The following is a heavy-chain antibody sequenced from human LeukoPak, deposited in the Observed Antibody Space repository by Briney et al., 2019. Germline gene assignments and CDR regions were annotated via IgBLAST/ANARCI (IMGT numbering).Heavy chain of an antibody. CDR2: ISAYNGNT. J-gene: IGHJ5*02. CDR1: GYTFTSYG. Sequence: ASVKVSCKASGYTFTSYGISWVRQAPGQGLEWMGWISAYNGNTNYAQKLQGRVTMTTDTSTSTAYMELRSLRSDDTAVYYCARDWGQRHDYGGNPNWFDPWGQGTLVTVSS. V-gene: IGHV1-18*01. D-gene: IGHD4-23*01. CDR3: ARDWGQRHDYGGNPNWFDP.